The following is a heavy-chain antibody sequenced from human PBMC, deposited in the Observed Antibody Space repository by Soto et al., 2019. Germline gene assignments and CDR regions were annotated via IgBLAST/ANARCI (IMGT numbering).Heavy chain of an antibody. D-gene: IGHD5-12*01. CDR1: GFTYSSYS. J-gene: IGHJ6*02. CDR2: ISSSSSYI. CDR3: ARTSREDIVAAISYGMDV. V-gene: IGHV3-21*01. Sequence: GGSLRLSCAASGFTYSSYSMNWVRQAPGKGLEWVSSISSSSSYIYYADSVKGRFTISRDNAKNSLYLQMNSLRAEDTAVYYCARTSREDIVAAISYGMDVWGQGTTVTVSS.